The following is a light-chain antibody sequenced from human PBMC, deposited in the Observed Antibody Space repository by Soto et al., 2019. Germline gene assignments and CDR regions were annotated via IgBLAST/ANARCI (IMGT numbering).Light chain of an antibody. J-gene: IGKJ3*01. CDR1: QRVYNN. Sequence: EIVMTQSPATLSVSPGERATLSCRASQRVYNNLAWYQQKPGQAPRLLIYGASTRATGIPARFSGSGSGTEFTLPISSLQSADFAVYYCQQYNNWPPVTFGPGTKVDI. CDR2: GAS. CDR3: QQYNNWPPVT. V-gene: IGKV3-15*01.